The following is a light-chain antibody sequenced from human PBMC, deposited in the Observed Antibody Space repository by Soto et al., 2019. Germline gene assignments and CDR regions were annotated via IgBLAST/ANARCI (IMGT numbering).Light chain of an antibody. V-gene: IGKV3-15*01. CDR3: QQYNNWPRT. J-gene: IGKJ1*01. CDR2: GAS. CDR1: QSVSSN. Sequence: EILITQSPATLSVSPGERATLSCRASQSVSSNLAWYQQTPGQSPRLLIYGASTRDTGIPARFSGSGSGTEFTLPISRLQSEDFSVYYCQQYNNWPRTFGQGTKVDIK.